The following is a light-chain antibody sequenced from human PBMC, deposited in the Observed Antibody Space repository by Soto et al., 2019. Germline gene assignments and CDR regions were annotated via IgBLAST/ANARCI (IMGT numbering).Light chain of an antibody. V-gene: IGKV1-33*01. CDR3: QQYDSRLYTLI. J-gene: IGKJ4*01. CDR2: DAS. Sequence: DIQMTQSPSSLSASVGDRVTITCLASQDISKYLNWYQQKSGKPPKLLINDASNLEPGVPSRFSGSGSGTVFALTISSLQPEDIAKYHCQQYDSRLYTLIFGRGTTVEIK. CDR1: QDISKY.